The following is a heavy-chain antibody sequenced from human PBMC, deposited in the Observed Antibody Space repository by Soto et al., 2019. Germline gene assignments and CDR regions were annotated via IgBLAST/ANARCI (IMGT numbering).Heavy chain of an antibody. J-gene: IGHJ4*02. V-gene: IGHV1-69*12. Sequence: QVQLVQSGAEVKKPGSSVKVSCKASGGTFSSYAISWVRQAPGRGLEWMGGIIPIFGTANYAQKFQGRVTITADESTSTAYMELSSLRSVDTAVYYCARTEDTMIVGAHSHYWGQGTLVTVSS. CDR3: ARTEDTMIVGAHSHY. D-gene: IGHD3-22*01. CDR2: IIPIFGTA. CDR1: GGTFSSYA.